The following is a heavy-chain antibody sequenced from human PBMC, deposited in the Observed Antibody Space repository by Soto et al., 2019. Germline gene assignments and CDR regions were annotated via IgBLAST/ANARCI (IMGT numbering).Heavy chain of an antibody. D-gene: IGHD3-16*02. J-gene: IGHJ4*02. CDR3: AQGFYSYSSPFDY. CDR2: IYWDDAK. Sequence: QITLKESGPTLVKPTQTLTLTCSFSGFSLSTTGVSVGWIRQPPGKALEWLALIYWDDAKRYSPSLKTRVTVTKDTSKDQVVLTMTNMDPVDTAIYYCAQGFYSYSSPFDYWGQGTLVTVSS. CDR1: GFSLSTTGVS. V-gene: IGHV2-5*02.